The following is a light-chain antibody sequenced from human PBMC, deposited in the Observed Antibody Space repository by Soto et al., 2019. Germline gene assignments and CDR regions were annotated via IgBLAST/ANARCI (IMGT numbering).Light chain of an antibody. J-gene: IGLJ1*01. V-gene: IGLV2-23*01. CDR1: SSDVGGYNL. Sequence: QSVLTQPASVSGSPGQSITISCTGTSSDVGGYNLVSWYQQPPGKAPKLMIYEGSKRPSGVSNRFSGSKSGNTASLTISGLQAEDEADYYCCAYAGRSTYVFGTGTKATVL. CDR2: EGS. CDR3: CAYAGRSTYV.